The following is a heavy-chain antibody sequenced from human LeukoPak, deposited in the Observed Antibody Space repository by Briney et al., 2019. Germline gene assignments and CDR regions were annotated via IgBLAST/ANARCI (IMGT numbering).Heavy chain of an antibody. Sequence: GRSLRVSCAASGFTFSSYAMHWVRQAPGNGLEWVAVISYDGSNKYYADSVKGRFTISRDNSKNTLYLQMNSLRAKDTAVYYCARDPRYYDSSGGGYFQHWGQGTLVTVSS. CDR3: ARDPRYYDSSGGGYFQH. D-gene: IGHD3-22*01. CDR2: ISYDGSNK. J-gene: IGHJ1*01. CDR1: GFTFSSYA. V-gene: IGHV3-30-3*01.